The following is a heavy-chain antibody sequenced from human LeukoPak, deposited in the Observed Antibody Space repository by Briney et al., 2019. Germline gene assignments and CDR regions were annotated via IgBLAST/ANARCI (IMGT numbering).Heavy chain of an antibody. V-gene: IGHV4-34*01. CDR3: ARHSSGDFWSGWNDAFDI. Sequence: SETLSLTCAVYGGSLNGHYWSWIRQPPGKGLEWIGEGSDSGGTKFNPSLKSRVTISADTSKNQFSLRLTSVTAADTAVYYCARHSSGDFWSGWNDAFDIWGQGTMVTVSS. CDR1: GGSLNGHY. CDR2: GSDSGGT. J-gene: IGHJ3*02. D-gene: IGHD3-3*01.